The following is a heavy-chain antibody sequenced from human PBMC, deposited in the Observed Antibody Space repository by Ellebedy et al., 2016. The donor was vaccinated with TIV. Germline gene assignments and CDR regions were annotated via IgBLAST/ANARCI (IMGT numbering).Heavy chain of an antibody. Sequence: ASVKVSXXTSGYTFTTYGINWVRQAPGQGLEWVGWISPYNGNTNYAQNLQGRVTMTTDTSTSTAYMELRSLSSEDTAVYFCARELSGGYFDYWGQGTLVTVSS. CDR2: ISPYNGNT. D-gene: IGHD2/OR15-2a*01. J-gene: IGHJ4*02. CDR1: GYTFTTYG. CDR3: ARELSGGYFDY. V-gene: IGHV1-18*01.